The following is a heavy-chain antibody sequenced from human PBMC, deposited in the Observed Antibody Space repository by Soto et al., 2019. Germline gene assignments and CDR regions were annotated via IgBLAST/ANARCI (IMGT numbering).Heavy chain of an antibody. D-gene: IGHD2-15*01. CDR3: ARGGGVTATGDDY. Sequence: QLQLQESGSGLVKPSQTLSLTCAVSGGSINTATHSWSWIRQPPGKGLEWIGYIYHSGSTYYNPSVKSRVTISIDTSNNQFSLRLSSVTAAETAVYYWARGGGVTATGDDYWGQGILVTVSS. CDR2: IYHSGST. J-gene: IGHJ4*02. CDR1: GGSINTATHS. V-gene: IGHV4-30-2*01.